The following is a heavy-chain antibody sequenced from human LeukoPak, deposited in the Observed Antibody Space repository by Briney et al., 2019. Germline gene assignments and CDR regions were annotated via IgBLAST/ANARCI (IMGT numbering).Heavy chain of an antibody. V-gene: IGHV3-30*18. CDR2: ISYDGSNK. D-gene: IGHD6-19*01. CDR1: GFTFSSYG. J-gene: IGHJ3*01. Sequence: GGSLRLSCAASGFTFSSYGMHWVRQAPGKGLEWVAVISYDGSNKYYADSVKGRFTISRDNSKNTLYLQMNSLRAEDTAVYYCAKETGYSSGWWPVYDAFDPWGQGTMVTVSS. CDR3: AKETGYSSGWWPVYDAFDP.